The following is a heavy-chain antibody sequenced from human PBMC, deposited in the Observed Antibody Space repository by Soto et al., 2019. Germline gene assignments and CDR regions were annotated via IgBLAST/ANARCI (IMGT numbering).Heavy chain of an antibody. Sequence: QVQLVQSGAEVKKPGSSVKVSCKASGGTFSSYTISWVRQAPGQGLEWMGRIIPILGIENYAQKFQGRVTITAHKSTSTANMELSSPQSEDTAVYSCARGPVTEDWGQGTLVTVSS. CDR2: IIPILGIE. D-gene: IGHD4-4*01. CDR3: ARGPVTED. J-gene: IGHJ4*02. CDR1: GGTFSSYT. V-gene: IGHV1-69*02.